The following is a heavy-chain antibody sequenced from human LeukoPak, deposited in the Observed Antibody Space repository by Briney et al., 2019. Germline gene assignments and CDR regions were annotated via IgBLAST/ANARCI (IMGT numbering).Heavy chain of an antibody. V-gene: IGHV1-24*01. J-gene: IGHJ4*02. CDR1: GYTLTELS. Sequence: GASVNVSCKVSGYTLTELSMHWVRQAPGKGLEWMGGFDPEDGETIYAQKFQGRVTMTEDTSTDTAYMELSSLRSEDAAVYYCATDHVVGATGEFDYWGQGTLVTVSS. CDR2: FDPEDGET. CDR3: ATDHVVGATGEFDY. D-gene: IGHD1-26*01.